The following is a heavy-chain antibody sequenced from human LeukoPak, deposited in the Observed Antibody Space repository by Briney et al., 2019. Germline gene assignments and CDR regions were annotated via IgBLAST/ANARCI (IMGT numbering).Heavy chain of an antibody. CDR2: ISYDGSNK. V-gene: IGHV3-30*18. D-gene: IGHD6-13*01. CDR3: AKDRSWALYYYYYMDV. CDR1: GFTFSSYG. Sequence: GGSLRLSCAASGFTFSSYGMHWVRQAPGKGLEWVAVISYDGSNKYYADSVKGRFTISRDNSKNTLYLQMNSLRAEDTAVYYCAKDRSWALYYYYYMDVWGKGTTVTVSS. J-gene: IGHJ6*03.